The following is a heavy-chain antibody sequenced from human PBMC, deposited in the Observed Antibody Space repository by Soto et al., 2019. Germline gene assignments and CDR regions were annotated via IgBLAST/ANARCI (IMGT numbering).Heavy chain of an antibody. CDR2: ISSSSSYI. CDR3: AREQQWLSWFDP. CDR1: GFTFSSYS. D-gene: IGHD6-19*01. V-gene: IGHV3-21*01. Sequence: RLSCAASGFTFSSYSMNWVRQAPGKGLEWVSSISSSSSYIYYADSVKGRFTISRDNAKNSLYLQMNSLRAEDTAVYYCAREQQWLSWFDPWGQGTLVTVSS. J-gene: IGHJ5*02.